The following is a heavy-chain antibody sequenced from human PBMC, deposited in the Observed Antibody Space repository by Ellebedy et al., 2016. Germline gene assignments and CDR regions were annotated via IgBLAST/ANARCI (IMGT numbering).Heavy chain of an antibody. CDR3: ATGGLVAYRNWFDP. J-gene: IGHJ5*02. Sequence: SETLSLXXTVSGGSISSGGYYWSWIRQHPGKGLEWIGYIYYSGSTYYNPSLKSRVTISVDTSKNQFSLKLSSVTAADTAVYYCATGGLVAYRNWFDPWGQGTLVTVSS. CDR1: GGSISSGGYY. CDR2: IYYSGST. D-gene: IGHD2-15*01. V-gene: IGHV4-31*03.